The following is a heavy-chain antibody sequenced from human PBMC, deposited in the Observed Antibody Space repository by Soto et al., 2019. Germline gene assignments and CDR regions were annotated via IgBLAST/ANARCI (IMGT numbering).Heavy chain of an antibody. V-gene: IGHV1-46*01. CDR1: GYTFTSSY. J-gene: IGHJ4*02. CDR2: INPKGGST. Sequence: QVQLVQSGAEVKKPGASVKLSCKASGYTFTSSYVHWVRQAPGQGLEWVAIINPKGGSTNYAQEFQGRVTVTRDTSTSTVFMELSSLHSDDTAVYYCARDLLAANYWGQGTLVTVSS. D-gene: IGHD2-15*01. CDR3: ARDLLAANY.